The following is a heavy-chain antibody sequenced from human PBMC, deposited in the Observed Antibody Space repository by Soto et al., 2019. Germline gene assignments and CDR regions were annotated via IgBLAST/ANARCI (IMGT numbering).Heavy chain of an antibody. CDR1: GGSISSYY. V-gene: IGHV4-59*01. CDR2: IYYSGST. CDR3: AREDRYFDL. Sequence: QVQLQESGPGLVKPSETLSLTCTVSGGSISSYYWSWIRQPPGKGLEWIGYIYYSGSTNYNPSLKSRVTISVDTSKNQFSLKLSSVTTADTAVYYCAREDRYFDLWGRGTLVTVSS. J-gene: IGHJ2*01.